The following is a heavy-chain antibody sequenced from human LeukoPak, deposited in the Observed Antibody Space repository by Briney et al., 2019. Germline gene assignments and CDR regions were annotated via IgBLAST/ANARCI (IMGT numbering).Heavy chain of an antibody. J-gene: IGHJ4*02. CDR2: ISGNGAGT. D-gene: IGHD3-9*01. V-gene: IGHV3-23*01. Sequence: GGSLRLSCTPSGFTFSSHAMSWVRQAPGKGLEWVSGISGNGAGTYYGDSVKGRFTISRDNAKNSLYLQMNSPRAEDTALYYCAKALGDYDILTGYYPLDYWGQGTLVTVSS. CDR1: GFTFSSHA. CDR3: AKALGDYDILTGYYPLDY.